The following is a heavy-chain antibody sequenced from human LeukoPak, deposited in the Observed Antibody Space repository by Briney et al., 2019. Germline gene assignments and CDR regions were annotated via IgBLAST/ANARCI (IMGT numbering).Heavy chain of an antibody. D-gene: IGHD2-15*01. CDR1: IFTFNNYW. J-gene: IGHJ4*02. Sequence: PGGSLRLSCVASIFTFNNYWMTWVRQAPGKGLEWVASIKQDGSEKYYMDSVKGRFIISRDNAKNSLYLQMNSLRVEDTAVYYCARDGGYCSGGTCYSTYWGQGTLVTVSS. V-gene: IGHV3-7*03. CDR3: ARDGGYCSGGTCYSTY. CDR2: IKQDGSEK.